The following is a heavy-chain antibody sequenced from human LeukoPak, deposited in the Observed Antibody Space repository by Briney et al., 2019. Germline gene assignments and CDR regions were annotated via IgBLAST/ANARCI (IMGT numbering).Heavy chain of an antibody. CDR3: ARGGGLDV. CDR2: INHNGNVS. D-gene: IGHD3-16*01. J-gene: IGHJ6*02. CDR1: GFTFSSYW. V-gene: IGHV3-7*03. Sequence: QSGGSLRLSCAASGFTFSSYWMNWARQAPGKGLEWVASINHNGNVSYYVDSVKGRFTISRDNAKNSLYLQTSNLRAEDTAVYFRARGGGLDVWGQGATVTVSS.